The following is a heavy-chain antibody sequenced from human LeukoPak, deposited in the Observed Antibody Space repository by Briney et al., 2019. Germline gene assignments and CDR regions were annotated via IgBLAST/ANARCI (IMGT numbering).Heavy chain of an antibody. CDR3: ARGFVEDSGSYYEDY. CDR2: IYYSGST. CDR1: GGSISSGDYY. D-gene: IGHD1-26*01. V-gene: IGHV4-30-4*01. J-gene: IGHJ4*02. Sequence: SQTLSLTCTVSGGSISSGDYYWSWIRQPPGKGLEWIGYIYYSGSTYYNPSLKSRVTISVDTSKNQFSLKLSSVTAADTAVYYCARGFVEDSGSYYEDYWGQGTLVTVSS.